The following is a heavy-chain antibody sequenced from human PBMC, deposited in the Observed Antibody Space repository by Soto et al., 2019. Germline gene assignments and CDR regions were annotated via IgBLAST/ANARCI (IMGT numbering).Heavy chain of an antibody. J-gene: IGHJ4*02. CDR3: ARGHLGITTTGTWYDFDY. V-gene: IGHV4-59*01. D-gene: IGHD2-15*01. CDR2: IYYRGRT. CDR1: GDSISSYY. Sequence: QVQLQESGPRLVKPSETLSLTCTVSGDSISSYYGTWIRQPPGKGLEDIGYIYYRGRTYYNPSHKSRVTISVDTSKIQFSLKLSSVTAADTAVYYCARGHLGITTTGTWYDFDYWGQGTLVTVSS.